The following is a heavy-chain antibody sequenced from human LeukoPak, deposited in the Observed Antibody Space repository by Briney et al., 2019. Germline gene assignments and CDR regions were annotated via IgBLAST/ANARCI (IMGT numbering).Heavy chain of an antibody. J-gene: IGHJ6*02. D-gene: IGHD6-6*01. CDR3: ARGKYSSSVYYYGMDV. CDR2: IYYSGST. Sequence: PGGSLRLSCVASGFTFTTYDMSWIRQPPGKGLEWIGYIYYSGSTNYNPSLKSRVTISVDTSKNQFSLKLSSVSAADTAVYYCARGKYSSSVYYYGMDVWGQGTTVTVSS. CDR1: GFTFTTYD. V-gene: IGHV4-59*01.